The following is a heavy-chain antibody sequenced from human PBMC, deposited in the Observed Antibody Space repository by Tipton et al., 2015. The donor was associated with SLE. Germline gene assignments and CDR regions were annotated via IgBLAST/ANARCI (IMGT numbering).Heavy chain of an antibody. Sequence: TLSLTCAVYGGSFSGHYWSWIRQPPGKGLEWIGYIYYSGSTNYNPSLKSRVTISVDTSKNQFSLKLSSVTAADTAVYYCARALGITIFGVVIVGAFDIWGQGTVVTVSS. CDR3: ARALGITIFGVVIVGAFDI. V-gene: IGHV4-59*11. D-gene: IGHD3-3*01. J-gene: IGHJ3*02. CDR2: IYYSGST. CDR1: GGSFSGHY.